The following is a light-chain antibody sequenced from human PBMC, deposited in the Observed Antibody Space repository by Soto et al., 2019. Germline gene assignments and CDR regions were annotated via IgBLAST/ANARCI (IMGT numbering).Light chain of an antibody. J-gene: IGKJ1*01. CDR3: QKYNSYLRST. CDR2: DAS. CDR1: QSISSW. Sequence: DIQMTQSPSTLSASVGDRVTITCRASQSISSWLAWYQQKPGKAPKLLIYDASSLESGVPSRFSGSGSGTEFTLTISSLQPDYFATYYYQKYNSYLRSTFRQGTKVELK. V-gene: IGKV1-5*01.